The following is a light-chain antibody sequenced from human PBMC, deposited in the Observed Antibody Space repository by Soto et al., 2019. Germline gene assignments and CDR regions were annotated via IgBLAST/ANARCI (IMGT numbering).Light chain of an antibody. V-gene: IGKV1-12*01. J-gene: IGKJ4*01. CDR3: QRTKGFPLT. CDR1: QDINKY. CDR2: AAS. Sequence: DIQMTQSPSSLSASEGDRVTITCRASQDINKYLAWYQQIPGRAPKLLIFAASTLQSGVPSRFSASGSGTDFTLTVGGLQPEDAATYYPQRTKGFPLTFGGGTKVNIK.